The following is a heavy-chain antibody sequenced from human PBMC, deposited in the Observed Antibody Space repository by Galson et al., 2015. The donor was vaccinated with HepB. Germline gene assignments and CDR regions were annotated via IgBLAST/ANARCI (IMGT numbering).Heavy chain of an antibody. D-gene: IGHD6-19*01. Sequence: SLRLSCAASGFTFSSYAMSWVRQAPGKGLEWVSAISGSGGSTFCADSVKGRFTISRDNSKSTLYLQMNSLRAEDTAVYYCAITQWLVHWGQGTLVTVSS. CDR1: GFTFSSYA. CDR3: AITQWLVH. CDR2: ISGSGGST. J-gene: IGHJ4*02. V-gene: IGHV3-23*01.